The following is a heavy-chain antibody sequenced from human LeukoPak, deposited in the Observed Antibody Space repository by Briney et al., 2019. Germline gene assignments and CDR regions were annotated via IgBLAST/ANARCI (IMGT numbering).Heavy chain of an antibody. CDR3: ARDAGWLRSFDY. Sequence: PGGSLRLSCAASGFIFRDYVMNWVRQDPGKGLEWVAVTSFDESTKHYADSVQGRFTISRDNSKNTLYLQMNSLRAEDTAVYFCARDAGWLRSFDYWGQGTLVTVSS. V-gene: IGHV3-30-3*01. CDR2: TSFDESTK. CDR1: GFIFRDYV. D-gene: IGHD5-12*01. J-gene: IGHJ4*02.